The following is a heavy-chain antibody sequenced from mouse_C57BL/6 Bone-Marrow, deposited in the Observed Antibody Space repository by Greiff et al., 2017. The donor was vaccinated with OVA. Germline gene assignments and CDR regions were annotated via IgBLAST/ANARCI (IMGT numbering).Heavy chain of an antibody. J-gene: IGHJ1*03. CDR1: GYSITSGYY. D-gene: IGHD1-1*01. CDR3: ARNYGSSYWYFDV. V-gene: IGHV3-6*01. CDR2: ISYDGSN. Sequence: EVQRVESGPSLVKPSQSLSLTCSVTGYSITSGYYWNWIRQFPGNKLEWMGNISYDGSNNYNPSLKKRTSITRDTSKNQFFLKLNSVTTEDTATYYCARNYGSSYWYFDVWGTGTTVTVSS.